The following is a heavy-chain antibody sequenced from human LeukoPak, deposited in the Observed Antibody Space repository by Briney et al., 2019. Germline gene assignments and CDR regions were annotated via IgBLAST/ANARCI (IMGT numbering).Heavy chain of an antibody. D-gene: IGHD2-2*01. CDR2: INHSGST. CDR1: GGSFSGYY. Sequence: PSETLSLTCAVYGGSFSGYYWSWIRQPPGKGLEWIGEINHSGSTNYNPSLKSRVTMSVDTSKNQFSLKLSSVTAADTAVYYCARDSPIKQVVPAAMEARDAFDIWGQGTMVTVSS. J-gene: IGHJ3*02. V-gene: IGHV4-34*01. CDR3: ARDSPIKQVVPAAMEARDAFDI.